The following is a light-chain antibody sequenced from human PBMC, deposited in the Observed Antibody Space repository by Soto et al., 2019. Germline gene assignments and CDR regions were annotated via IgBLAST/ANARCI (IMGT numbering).Light chain of an antibody. CDR1: SSDVGSYSL. J-gene: IGLJ2*01. Sequence: QSVLTQPASVSGSPGQSITISCTGTSSDVGSYSLVSWYQQHPGKAPKLMVYEVRRRPSGVSNRFSGSKSGNTASPTISGLQAEDEADYYCCSYAGSISFVVLGGGTKVTVL. CDR3: CSYAGSISFVV. V-gene: IGLV2-23*02. CDR2: EVR.